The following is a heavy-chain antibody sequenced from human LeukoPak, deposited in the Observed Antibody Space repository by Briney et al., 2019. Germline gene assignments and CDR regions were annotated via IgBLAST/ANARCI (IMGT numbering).Heavy chain of an antibody. CDR1: GFTFSSYA. V-gene: IGHV3-23*01. Sequence: PGGSLRLSCAASGFTFSSYAMSWVRQAPGKGLEWVSDISGSGASTYYADSVKGRFTISRHNSKNTLYLQMNSLRAEDTAVYYCAKQEDIWFGELLPVDYWGQGTLVTVSS. D-gene: IGHD3-10*01. CDR3: AKQEDIWFGELLPVDY. CDR2: ISGSGAST. J-gene: IGHJ4*02.